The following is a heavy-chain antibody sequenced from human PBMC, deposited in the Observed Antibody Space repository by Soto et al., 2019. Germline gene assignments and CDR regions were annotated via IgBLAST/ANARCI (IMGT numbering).Heavy chain of an antibody. CDR1: GGSFNNYC. J-gene: IGHJ5*02. CDR2: VCPGGRT. Sequence: QVRLQQWGAGLVRPSETRSLTGAVYGGSFNNYCWSWIRQPPGKGVEGIGEVCPGGRTNYSPTLKREVRIAVEGSKNQFSLRLTSVTVADTAVYYCARGDYGQYDAYNWFDPWGQGNLVIVAS. CDR3: ARGDYGQYDAYNWFDP. D-gene: IGHD3-10*01. V-gene: IGHV4-34*02.